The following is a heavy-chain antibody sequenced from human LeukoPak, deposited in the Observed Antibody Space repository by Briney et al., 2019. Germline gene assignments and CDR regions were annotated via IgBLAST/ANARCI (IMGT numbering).Heavy chain of an antibody. D-gene: IGHD3-9*01. CDR2: IIPIFGTA. V-gene: IGHV1-69*13. J-gene: IGHJ5*02. CDR3: ARAGHYDILTGLDDKNWFDP. CDR1: GGTFSSYA. Sequence: SVKVSCKASGGTFSSYAISWVRQAPGQGLEWMGGIIPIFGTANYAQKFQGRVTITADESTSTAYMELSSLRSEDTAVYYCARAGHYDILTGLDDKNWFDPWGQGTLVTVSS.